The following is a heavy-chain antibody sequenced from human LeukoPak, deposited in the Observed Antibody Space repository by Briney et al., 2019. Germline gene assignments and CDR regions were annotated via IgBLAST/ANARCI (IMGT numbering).Heavy chain of an antibody. V-gene: IGHV3-33*06. D-gene: IGHD3-22*01. J-gene: IGHJ1*01. Sequence: GGSLRLSCAASGFTFSSYGMHCVRQAPGKGLEWVAVIWYDGSNKYYADSVKGRFTISRDNSKNTLYLQMNSLRAEDTAVYYCAKGDSSGYYTYFQHWGQGTLLTVSS. CDR3: AKGDSSGYYTYFQH. CDR1: GFTFSSYG. CDR2: IWYDGSNK.